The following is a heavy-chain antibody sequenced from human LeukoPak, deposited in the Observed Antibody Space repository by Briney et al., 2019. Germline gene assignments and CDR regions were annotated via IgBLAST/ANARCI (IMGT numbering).Heavy chain of an antibody. D-gene: IGHD3-22*01. CDR3: ARDVAVNYDSSGYSYFDY. J-gene: IGHJ4*02. CDR2: IYTSGST. CDR1: GGSISSYY. V-gene: IGHV4-4*07. Sequence: SETLSLTCTVSGGSISSYYWSWIRQPAGKGLEWIGRIYTSGSTNYNPSLKSRVTMSVDTSKNQFSLKLSSVTAADTAVYYCARDVAVNYDSSGYSYFDYWGQGTLVTVSS.